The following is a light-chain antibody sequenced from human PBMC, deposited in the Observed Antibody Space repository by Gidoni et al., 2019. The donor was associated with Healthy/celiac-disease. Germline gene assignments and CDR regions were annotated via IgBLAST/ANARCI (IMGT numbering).Light chain of an antibody. CDR1: QSLLHSNGYNY. J-gene: IGKJ1*01. CDR3: MQARQTPWT. V-gene: IGKV2-28*01. Sequence: DIVMTQSPLSLPVTHGEPASISCRSSQSLLHSNGYNYLDWYLQKPGQAPQLLIYLGSNRASGVPDRFSGSGSGTDFTLKISRVEAEDVGVYYCMQARQTPWTFGQGTKVEIK. CDR2: LGS.